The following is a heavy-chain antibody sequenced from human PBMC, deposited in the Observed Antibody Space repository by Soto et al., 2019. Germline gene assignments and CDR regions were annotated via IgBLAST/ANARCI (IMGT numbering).Heavy chain of an antibody. CDR2: ISGSGGST. CDR1: EITFSSYA. Sequence: GGSLRLSCAASEITFSSYAMSWVRQAPGKGLEWVSAISGSGGSTYYADSVNGRFTISRDNSKNTLYLQMNSLRVEDTAVYYCAKDFVRALDVWGQGTRVTVSS. J-gene: IGHJ3*01. V-gene: IGHV3-23*01. CDR3: AKDFVRALDV.